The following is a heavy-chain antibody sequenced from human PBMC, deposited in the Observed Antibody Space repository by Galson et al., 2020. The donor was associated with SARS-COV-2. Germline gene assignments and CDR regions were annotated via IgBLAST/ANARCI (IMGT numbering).Heavy chain of an antibody. CDR2: IWYDGSNQ. Sequence: GGSLRLSCAASGFTFSNYGMHWVRQAPGKGLEWVAVIWYDGSNQYYADSVTGRFTISRDKSKNTLYVQMNSLRLEDMAVYYCAKESYLVGGAVPDYWGQGTLVTVAS. D-gene: IGHD2-21*01. CDR3: AKESYLVGGAVPDY. CDR1: GFTFSNYG. V-gene: IGHV3-30*02. J-gene: IGHJ4*02.